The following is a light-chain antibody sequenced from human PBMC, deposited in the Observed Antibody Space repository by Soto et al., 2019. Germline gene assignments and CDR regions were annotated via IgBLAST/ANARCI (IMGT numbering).Light chain of an antibody. V-gene: IGKV1-33*01. J-gene: IGKJ4*01. Sequence: DIQVTQSPSSLSAFVGDRVTITCQASQDISNYLNWYQQKPGKAPKLLIYDASNLETGVPSRFSGGGSGTDFNFTISSLQPEDIATYYCQQYDNHLTFGGGTKVEIK. CDR2: DAS. CDR1: QDISNY. CDR3: QQYDNHLT.